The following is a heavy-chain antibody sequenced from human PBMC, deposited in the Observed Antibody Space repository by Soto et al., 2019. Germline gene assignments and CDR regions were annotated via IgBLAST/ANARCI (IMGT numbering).Heavy chain of an antibody. V-gene: IGHV1-69*01. J-gene: IGHJ5*02. CDR3: ARGRSSPNFDP. CDR1: GGTFTNYV. D-gene: IGHD6-6*01. CDR2: LIHIFGAA. Sequence: QVQLVQSGAEVRKPGSSVKVSCKISGGTFTNYVISWLRQAPGQVLEWMGGLIHIFGAANLALKFQGRVTITEVESTSSVNMELSSLTSEDTAVYYCARGRSSPNFDPWGQGTLVTVSS.